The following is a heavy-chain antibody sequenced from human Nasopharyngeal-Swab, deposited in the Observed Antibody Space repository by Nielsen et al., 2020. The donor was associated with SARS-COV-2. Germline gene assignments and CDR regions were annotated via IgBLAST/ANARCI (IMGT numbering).Heavy chain of an antibody. CDR1: GFTLRSYD. Sequence: GESLKISCAASGFTLRSYDMHWVRQATGKGLEWVSAIGTAGDTYYPGSVKGRFTISRENSRNTLSLQMHSLRPEDTAVYYCARDDGQLGDSWGQGTLVTVSS. CDR3: ARDDGQLGDS. V-gene: IGHV3-13*01. CDR2: IGTAGDT. D-gene: IGHD6-6*01. J-gene: IGHJ4*02.